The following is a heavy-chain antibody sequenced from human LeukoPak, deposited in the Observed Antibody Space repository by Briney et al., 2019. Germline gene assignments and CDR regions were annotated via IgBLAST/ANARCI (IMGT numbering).Heavy chain of an antibody. D-gene: IGHD1-26*01. J-gene: IGHJ4*02. CDR1: GYTFTSYA. CDR2: INAGNGNT. V-gene: IGHV1-3*01. CDR3: ARVGIVGATLAY. Sequence: ASVKVSCKASGYTFTSYAMHWVRQAPGQRLEWMGWINAGNGNTKYSQKFQDRVTITRDTSASTAYMELSSLRSEDTAVYYCARVGIVGATLAYWGQGTLVTVSS.